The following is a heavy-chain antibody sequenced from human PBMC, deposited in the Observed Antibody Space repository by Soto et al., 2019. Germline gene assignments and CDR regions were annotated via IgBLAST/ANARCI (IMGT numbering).Heavy chain of an antibody. D-gene: IGHD6-13*01. J-gene: IGHJ4*02. CDR3: ARPGYSSSWGGFDY. CDR1: GGSISSSSYY. Sequence: QLQLQESGPGLVKPSETLSLTCTVSGGSISSSSYYWGWIRQPPGKGLEWIGSIYYSGSTYYNPSLKSRVTISVDTSKNQFSLKLSSVTAADTAVYYCARPGYSSSWGGFDYWGQGTLVTVSS. V-gene: IGHV4-39*01. CDR2: IYYSGST.